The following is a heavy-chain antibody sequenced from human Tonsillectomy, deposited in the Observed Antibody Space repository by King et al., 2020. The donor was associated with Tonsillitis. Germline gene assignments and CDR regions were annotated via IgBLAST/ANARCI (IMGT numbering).Heavy chain of an antibody. CDR1: GYTFGNYA. Sequence: QLVQSGAEMRKPGASVKVSCKASGYTFGNYAIAWVRQAPGQGLEWLGWISAYSGNTFYEQKLQDRVTLSTDTSTNTAYMELRSLRSDDTAVYYCARQVYGDFDPDYWGQGTLLTFSS. J-gene: IGHJ4*02. CDR3: ARQVYGDFDPDY. CDR2: ISAYSGNT. V-gene: IGHV1-18*04. D-gene: IGHD4-17*01.